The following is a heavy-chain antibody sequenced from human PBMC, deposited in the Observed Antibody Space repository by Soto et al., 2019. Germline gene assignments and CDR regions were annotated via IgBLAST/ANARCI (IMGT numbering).Heavy chain of an antibody. CDR2: IIPIFGTA. CDR3: ARLRSYAASYDI. Sequence: SVKVSCKASGGTFSSYAISWVRQAPGQGLEWMGGIIPIFGTANYAQKFQGRVTITADESTSTAYMELSSLRSEDTAVYYCARLRSYAASYDIWGQGTKVTVSS. J-gene: IGHJ3*02. D-gene: IGHD1-26*01. V-gene: IGHV1-69*13. CDR1: GGTFSSYA.